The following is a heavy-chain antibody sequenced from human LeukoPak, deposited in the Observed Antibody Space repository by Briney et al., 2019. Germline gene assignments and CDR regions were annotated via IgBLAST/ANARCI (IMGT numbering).Heavy chain of an antibody. CDR2: IYTSGST. CDR3: ARASPYYYYMDV. CDR1: GGSISSYY. J-gene: IGHJ6*03. Sequence: PSETLSLTCTVSGGSISSYYWSWIRQPAGKGLGWIGRIYTSGSTNYNPSLKSRVTMSVDTSKNQFSLKLSSVTAADTAVYYCARASPYYYYMDVWGKGTTVTVSS. D-gene: IGHD6-6*01. V-gene: IGHV4-4*07.